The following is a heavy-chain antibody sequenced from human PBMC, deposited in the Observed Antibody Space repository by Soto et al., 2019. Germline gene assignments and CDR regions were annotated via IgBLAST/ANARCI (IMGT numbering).Heavy chain of an antibody. J-gene: IGHJ6*02. Sequence: ASVKVSCKASGYTVPSYGISWVREAPGQGLERMGWISAYNGNTNYAQKLQGRVTMTTDTSTSTAYMELRSLRSDDTAVYYCARSAQGYCTNGVCYREYYYYYGMDVWGQGTTVTVSS. CDR3: ARSAQGYCTNGVCYREYYYYYGMDV. V-gene: IGHV1-18*04. CDR1: GYTVPSYG. CDR2: ISAYNGNT. D-gene: IGHD2-8*01.